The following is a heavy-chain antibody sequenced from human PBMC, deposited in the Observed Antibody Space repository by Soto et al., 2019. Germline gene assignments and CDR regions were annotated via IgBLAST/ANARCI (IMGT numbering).Heavy chain of an antibody. Sequence: EVHLVESGGGFVQPGGSLRLSCAASAFTFSNYGMNWVRQAPGKGLEWVSYITGNSNTIYYADSVKGRFTISRDNAKASLYLQMNSLRAEDTAVYYCTIDDYSDYDHVDYWGEGTLVTVSS. CDR3: TIDDYSDYDHVDY. D-gene: IGHD4-17*01. J-gene: IGHJ4*02. V-gene: IGHV3-48*01. CDR1: AFTFSNYG. CDR2: ITGNSNTI.